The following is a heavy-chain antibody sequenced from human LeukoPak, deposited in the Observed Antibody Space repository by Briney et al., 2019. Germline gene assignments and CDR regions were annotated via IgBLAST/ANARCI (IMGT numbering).Heavy chain of an antibody. D-gene: IGHD6-19*01. CDR2: ISSSSSYI. Sequence: GGSLRLSCADSGFTFSTYSMNWLRQAPGKGLEWVSSISSSSSYIYYADSVKGRFTISRDNAKNSLYLQMNSLRAEDTAVYYCAKGGYSSGWRNYFDYWGQGTLVTVSS. V-gene: IGHV3-21*04. CDR3: AKGGYSSGWRNYFDY. J-gene: IGHJ4*02. CDR1: GFTFSTYS.